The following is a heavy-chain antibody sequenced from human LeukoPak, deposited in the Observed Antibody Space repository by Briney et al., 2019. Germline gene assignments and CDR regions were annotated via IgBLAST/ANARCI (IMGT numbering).Heavy chain of an antibody. CDR2: ISSSGSTI. V-gene: IGHV3-11*04. CDR1: GFTLSDHY. J-gene: IGHJ4*02. D-gene: IGHD6-13*01. Sequence: PGGALRLSCAASGFTLSDHYMSWMRPAPGEGLEWVSYISSSGSTIYYADSVKGRFTISRDNAKNSLYLQMNSLRAEDKAVYYCARTRGSWSFDYWGQGTLVTVSS. CDR3: ARTRGSWSFDY.